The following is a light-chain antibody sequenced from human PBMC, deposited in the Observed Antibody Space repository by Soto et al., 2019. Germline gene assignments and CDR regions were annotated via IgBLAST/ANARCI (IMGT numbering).Light chain of an antibody. CDR3: TSYTSSTPFYV. CDR1: SSDVGGFNY. J-gene: IGLJ1*01. CDR2: DVY. Sequence: SALTQPSSVTGSPGESIAISCPRSSSDVGGFNYVSWYQQHPGQAPQLIIYDVYNRPSGVSHRLSGSKSGDTASLTISGLQAEDEADYYCTSYTSSTPFYVFGTGTKVTVL. V-gene: IGLV2-14*03.